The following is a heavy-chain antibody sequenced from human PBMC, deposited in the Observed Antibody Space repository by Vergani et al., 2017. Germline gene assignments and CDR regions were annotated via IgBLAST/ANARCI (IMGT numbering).Heavy chain of an antibody. CDR3: ARRAGLSHYYYYMDV. Sequence: EVQLVQSGADVKKPGESLKISCKGSGYSFTSYWIGWVRQMPGKGLEWMGIIYPGDSDTRYSPSFQGQVTISADKSISTAYLQWSSLKASDTAMYYCARRAGLSHYYYYMDVWGKGTTVTVSS. D-gene: IGHD5/OR15-5a*01. V-gene: IGHV5-51*01. J-gene: IGHJ6*03. CDR1: GYSFTSYW. CDR2: IYPGDSDT.